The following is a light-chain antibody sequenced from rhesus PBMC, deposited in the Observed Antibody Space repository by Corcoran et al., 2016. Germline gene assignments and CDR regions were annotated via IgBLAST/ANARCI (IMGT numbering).Light chain of an antibody. Sequence: ETVMMQSPATLSLSPGERATLSCRASQSVGSTLAWYQQKPGQAPRLLIYYASRRATGIPDRFSGSGSGTEFTLTISSLDPEDVGVYYCQQSSNLLTFGGGTKVEIK. J-gene: IGKJ4*01. CDR3: QQSSNLLT. V-gene: IGKV3-42*01. CDR1: QSVGST. CDR2: YAS.